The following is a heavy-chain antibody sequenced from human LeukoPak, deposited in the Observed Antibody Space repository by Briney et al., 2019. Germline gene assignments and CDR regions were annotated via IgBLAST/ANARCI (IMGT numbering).Heavy chain of an antibody. CDR3: SYYYDSSGYLDY. CDR1: GFTFSNYA. CDR2: ISGRGGST. D-gene: IGHD3-22*01. J-gene: IGHJ4*02. Sequence: GGSLRLSCAASGFTFSNYAMSWVRQAAGKVLEWVSTISGRGGSTYYADSVKGRFTISRDNSRNTLYLQMNSLRAEDTAVYYCSYYYDSSGYLDYWGQGTLVTVSS. V-gene: IGHV3-23*01.